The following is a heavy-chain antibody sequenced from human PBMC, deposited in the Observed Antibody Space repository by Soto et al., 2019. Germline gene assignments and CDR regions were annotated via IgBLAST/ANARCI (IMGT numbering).Heavy chain of an antibody. V-gene: IGHV3-21*01. D-gene: IGHD4-17*01. Sequence: GGSLRLSCAASGFTFSSYSMNWVRQAPGKGLEWVSSISSSSSYIYYADSVKGRFTISRDNAKNSLYLQMNSLRAEDTAVYYCARSRPRYGNKINWFDPWGQGTLVTVSS. CDR3: ARSRPRYGNKINWFDP. J-gene: IGHJ5*02. CDR2: ISSSSSYI. CDR1: GFTFSSYS.